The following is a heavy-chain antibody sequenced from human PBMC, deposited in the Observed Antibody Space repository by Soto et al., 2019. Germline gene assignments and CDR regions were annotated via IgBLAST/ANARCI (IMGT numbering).Heavy chain of an antibody. V-gene: IGHV3-64D*08. CDR1: GFTFSSYG. CDR3: DVVAGSYYFDC. Sequence: EVQLVESGGGLVQSGGSLRVSCSASGFTFSSYGIHWVRQAPGKGLEYVSAISNSGGSTNYADSVKGRFTVSRDNSKHTLYLQMSGLRAEDTAVYYCDVVAGSYYFDCWGQGTLVTVSS. D-gene: IGHD2-15*01. J-gene: IGHJ4*02. CDR2: ISNSGGST.